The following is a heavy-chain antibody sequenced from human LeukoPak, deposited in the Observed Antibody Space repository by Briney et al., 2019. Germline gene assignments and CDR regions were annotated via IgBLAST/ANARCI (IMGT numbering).Heavy chain of an antibody. CDR3: ATDTGVLRFLDY. CDR1: GYTLTELS. J-gene: IGHJ4*02. V-gene: IGHV1-24*01. D-gene: IGHD3-3*01. CDR2: FDPEDGET. Sequence: ASVKVSCKVSGYTLTELSMHWVRQAPGKGLEWMGGFDPEDGETIYAQKFQGRVTMTEDTSTDTAYMELSSLRSEDTVVYYCATDTGVLRFLDYWGQGTLVTVSS.